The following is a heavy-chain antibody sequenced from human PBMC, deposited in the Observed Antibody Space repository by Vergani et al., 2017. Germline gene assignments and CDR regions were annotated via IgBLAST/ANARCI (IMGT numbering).Heavy chain of an antibody. CDR3: ATQQTVIKGGMEV. D-gene: IGHD3-22*01. J-gene: IGHJ6*02. V-gene: IGHV1-69-2*01. CDR1: GYTFTDHY. Sequence: EVQLVQSGAEVKKPGATMKISCKVSGYTFTDHYMHWVKQAPGKGLEWMGRVDPEDGETIYAEKFKGRVTIAADTSTDTAHLELSSLRTEDTAVYYCATQQTVIKGGMEVWGQGTTVIVSS. CDR2: VDPEDGET.